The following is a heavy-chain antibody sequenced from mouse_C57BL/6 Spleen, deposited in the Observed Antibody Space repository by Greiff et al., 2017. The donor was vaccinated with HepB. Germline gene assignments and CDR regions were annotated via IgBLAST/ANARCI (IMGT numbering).Heavy chain of an antibody. V-gene: IGHV5-4*01. D-gene: IGHD2-5*01. CDR2: ISDGGSYT. Sequence: EVQLVESGGGLVKPGGSLKLSCAASGFTFSSYAMSWVRQTPEKRLEWVATISDGGSYTYYPDNVKGRFTISRDNAKNNLYLQMSHLKSEDTAMYYCASLYSNYETYWGQGTLVTVSA. J-gene: IGHJ3*01. CDR1: GFTFSSYA. CDR3: ASLYSNYETY.